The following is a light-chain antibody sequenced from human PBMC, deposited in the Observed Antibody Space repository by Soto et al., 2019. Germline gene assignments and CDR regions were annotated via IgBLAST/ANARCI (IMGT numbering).Light chain of an antibody. CDR2: AVS. CDR3: LQHNSYPLT. J-gene: IGKJ4*01. CDR1: QGIRKD. V-gene: IGKV1-17*01. Sequence: DIQMTQSPSSLSASVGDRVTITCRASQGIRKDLGWYQQKPGKAPQRLIYAVSSLHSGVPSRFSGSGSGTEITLTISSRQPEDSATYYCLQHNSYPLTFGGGTKVEIK.